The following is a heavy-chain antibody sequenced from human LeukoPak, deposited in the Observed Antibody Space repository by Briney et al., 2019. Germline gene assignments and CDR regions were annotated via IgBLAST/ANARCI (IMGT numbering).Heavy chain of an antibody. CDR3: AKDANEYRENDS. V-gene: IGHV3-23*01. CDR2: ISGSGGST. CDR1: GFTFSSYA. Sequence: ARSLRLSCAASGFTFSSYAMSWVRQAPGKGLEWVSVISGSGGSTYYAYSVKGRFTISRDNSKNTLYLQMNSLRAEDTAVYYCAKDANEYRENDSWGQGTLVTVSS. J-gene: IGHJ4*02. D-gene: IGHD2-8*01.